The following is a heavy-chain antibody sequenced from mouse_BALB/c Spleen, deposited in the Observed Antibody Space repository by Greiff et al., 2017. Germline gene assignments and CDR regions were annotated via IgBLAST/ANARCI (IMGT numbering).Heavy chain of an antibody. V-gene: IGHV5-9-3*01. Sequence: EVKLMESGGGLVKPGGSLKLSCAASGFTFSSYAMSWVRQTPEKRLEWVATISSGGSYTYYPDSVKGRFTISRDNAKNTLYLQMSSLRSEDTAMYYCARHEDYYGYPFAYWGQGTLVTVSA. CDR1: GFTFSSYA. CDR3: ARHEDYYGYPFAY. CDR2: ISSGGSYT. J-gene: IGHJ3*01. D-gene: IGHD1-2*01.